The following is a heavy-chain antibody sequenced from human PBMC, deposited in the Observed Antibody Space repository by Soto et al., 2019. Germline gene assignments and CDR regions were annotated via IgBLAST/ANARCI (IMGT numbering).Heavy chain of an antibody. D-gene: IGHD6-25*01. CDR2: IIPIFGTA. V-gene: IGHV1-69*13. J-gene: IGHJ4*02. Sequence: SVKVSCKASGGTFSSYAISWVRQAPGQGLEWMGGIIPIFGTANYAQKFQGRVTITADESTSTAYMELSSLRSEDTAVYYCAREVPSADYFDYWGQGTLVTVSS. CDR1: GGTFSSYA. CDR3: AREVPSADYFDY.